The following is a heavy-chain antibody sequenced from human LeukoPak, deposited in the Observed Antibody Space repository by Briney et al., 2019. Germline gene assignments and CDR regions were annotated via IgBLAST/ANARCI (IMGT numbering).Heavy chain of an antibody. D-gene: IGHD3-10*02. CDR1: GFTFSSYE. CDR2: ISSSGSTI. CDR3: AELGITMIGGV. J-gene: IGHJ6*04. V-gene: IGHV3-48*03. Sequence: GGSLRLSCAASGFTFSSYEMNWVRQAPGKGLEWVSYISSSGSTIYYADSVKGRFTISRDNAKNSLYLQMNSLRSEDTAVYYCAELGITMIGGVWGKGTTVTVSS.